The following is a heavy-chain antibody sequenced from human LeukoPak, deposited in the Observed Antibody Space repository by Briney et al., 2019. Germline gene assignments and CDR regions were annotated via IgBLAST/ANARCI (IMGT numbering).Heavy chain of an antibody. CDR2: INPNSGGT. J-gene: IGHJ4*02. CDR1: GGTFSSYA. CDR3: ARDRVTYYDFWSGYYPQEGFDY. V-gene: IGHV1-2*02. D-gene: IGHD3-3*01. Sequence: ASVKVSCKASGGTFSSYAISWVRQAPGQGLEWMGWINPNSGGTNYAQKFQGRVTMTRDTSISTAYMELSRLRSDDTAVYYCARDRVTYYDFWSGYYPQEGFDYWGQGTLVTVSS.